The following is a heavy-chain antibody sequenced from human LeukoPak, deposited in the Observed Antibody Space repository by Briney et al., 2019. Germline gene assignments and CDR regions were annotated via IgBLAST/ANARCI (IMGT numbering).Heavy chain of an antibody. V-gene: IGHV1-46*01. J-gene: IGHJ3*02. Sequence: ASVKVSCKASGYTFTSYYMHWVRQAPGQGLEWLGIINPSVGSTSYAQKFQGRVTMTRDTSTSTVYMELRSLRSEDTAVYYCARDVGHYGDYDAFDIWGQGTMVTVSS. CDR3: ARDVGHYGDYDAFDI. CDR1: GYTFTSYY. D-gene: IGHD4-17*01. CDR2: INPSVGST.